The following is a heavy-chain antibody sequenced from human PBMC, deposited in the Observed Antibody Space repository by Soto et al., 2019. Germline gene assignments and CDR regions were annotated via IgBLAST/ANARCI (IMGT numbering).Heavy chain of an antibody. CDR2: INPSDATT. CDR1: GYPLTPPY. CDR3: TRVSPFLTGPDY. V-gene: IGHV1-46*03. J-gene: IGHJ4*02. D-gene: IGHD3-9*01. Sequence: APVKGSRQASGYPLTPPYIHWGGQAPGQGLEWMGIINPSDATTSYPRKFQGRVTMTRDTSTSTVYMEVRSLRSEDTAVYYCTRVSPFLTGPDYWGQGTLVTVSS.